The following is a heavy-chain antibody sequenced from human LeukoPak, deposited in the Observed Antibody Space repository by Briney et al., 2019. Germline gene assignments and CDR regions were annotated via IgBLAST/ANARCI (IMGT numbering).Heavy chain of an antibody. CDR2: ISWNSGSI. CDR3: AKDIYGMQWLAQFAAFDY. D-gene: IGHD6-19*01. J-gene: IGHJ4*02. Sequence: GGSLRLSCAASGFTFDDYAMHWVRQAPGKGLEWVSGISWNSGSIGYADSVKGRFTISRDNAENSLYLQMNSLRAEDTALYYCAKDIYGMQWLAQFAAFDYWGQGTLVTVSS. V-gene: IGHV3-9*01. CDR1: GFTFDDYA.